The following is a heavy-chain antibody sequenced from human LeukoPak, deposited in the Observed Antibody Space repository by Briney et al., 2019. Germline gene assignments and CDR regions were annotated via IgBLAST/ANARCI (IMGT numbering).Heavy chain of an antibody. CDR2: IIARGGST. CDR3: AKDKDIVVVPAALPPRYGMDV. V-gene: IGHV3-23*01. D-gene: IGHD2-2*01. J-gene: IGHJ6*02. CDR1: GFTVSNYA. Sequence: AGSLSLSCAASGFTVSNYAMSWVRQAPGKGLEWVAAIIARGGSTYHTDSGKGRFTISRDHSKNTQYLQMNSLRAEDTAVYYCAKDKDIVVVPAALPPRYGMDVWGQGTTVTVSS.